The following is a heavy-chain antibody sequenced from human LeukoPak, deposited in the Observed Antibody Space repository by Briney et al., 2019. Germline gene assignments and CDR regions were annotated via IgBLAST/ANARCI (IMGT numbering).Heavy chain of an antibody. CDR2: ISGSGGST. V-gene: IGHV3-23*01. J-gene: IGHJ4*02. Sequence: GGSLRLSCAASGFTFSSYAMSWVRQAPGKGLEWVSAISGSGGSTYYADSVKGRFTISRDNSKNVVYLQMNSLRADDTAVYYCARRRGGVRGYYVDYWGQGTLVTVSS. D-gene: IGHD2-21*01. CDR3: ARRRGGVRGYYVDY. CDR1: GFTFSSYA.